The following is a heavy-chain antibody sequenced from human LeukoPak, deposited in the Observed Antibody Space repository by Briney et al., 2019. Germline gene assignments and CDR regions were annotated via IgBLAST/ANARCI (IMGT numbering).Heavy chain of an antibody. Sequence: GGSLRLSCAASGFTVSSNYMSWVRQAPGKGLEWVSVIYSGGSTYYADSVKGRFTIPRDNSKNTLYLQMNSLRAEDTAVYYCARVSSSWYHGMDVWGQGTTVTVSS. CDR3: ARVSSSWYHGMDV. V-gene: IGHV3-53*01. D-gene: IGHD6-13*01. J-gene: IGHJ6*02. CDR1: GFTVSSNY. CDR2: IYSGGST.